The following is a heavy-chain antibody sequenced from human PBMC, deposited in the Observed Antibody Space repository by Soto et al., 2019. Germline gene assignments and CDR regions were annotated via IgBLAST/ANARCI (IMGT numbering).Heavy chain of an antibody. D-gene: IGHD5-12*01. CDR1: GYTLTNYG. V-gene: IGHV1-18*04. J-gene: IGHJ3*02. CDR2: VTPYKADT. CDR3: ATDGPSNSGNLYAFDI. Sequence: ASVKVSCKASGYTLTNYGVTWVRQAPGQGLEWLGRVTPYKADTNSAQNLQGRVTMATDTSTNTAYLELRSLRSGDTAVCFCATDGPSNSGNLYAFDIWGQGTMVTVSS.